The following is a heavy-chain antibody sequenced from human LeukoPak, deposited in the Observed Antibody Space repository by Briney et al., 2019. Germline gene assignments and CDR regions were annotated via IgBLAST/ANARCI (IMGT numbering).Heavy chain of an antibody. CDR2: ISGSGGST. D-gene: IGHD5-18*01. CDR1: GFTFSSYA. Sequence: GGSLRLSCAASGFTFSSYAMSWVRQAPGKGLGWVSAISGSGGSTYYADSVKGRFTISRDNSKNTLYLQMNSLRAEDTAVYYCAKNNRIQLWFYFDYWGQGTLVTVAS. V-gene: IGHV3-23*01. J-gene: IGHJ4*02. CDR3: AKNNRIQLWFYFDY.